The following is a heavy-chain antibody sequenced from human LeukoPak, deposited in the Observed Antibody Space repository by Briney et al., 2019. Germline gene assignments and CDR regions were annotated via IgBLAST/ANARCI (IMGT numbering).Heavy chain of an antibody. CDR1: GYTLTSYG. CDR2: MNPNSGNT. CDR3: ASIAAAGPGDDFDY. Sequence: ASVKVSCKASGYTLTSYGINWVRQATGQGLEWMGWMNPNSGNTGYAQKFQGRVTMTRNTSISTAYMELSSLRSEDTAVYYCASIAAAGPGDDFDYWGQGTLVTVSS. V-gene: IGHV1-8*02. D-gene: IGHD6-13*01. J-gene: IGHJ4*02.